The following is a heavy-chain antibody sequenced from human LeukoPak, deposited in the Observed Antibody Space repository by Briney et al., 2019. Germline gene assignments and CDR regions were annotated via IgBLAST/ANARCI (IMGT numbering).Heavy chain of an antibody. CDR1: GFTFTISA. CDR3: AAEFWSGYYTGMGAFDI. CDR2: IVVGSGNT. D-gene: IGHD3-3*01. Sequence: GASVKVSCKASGFTFTISAMQWVRQARGQRLEWIGWIVVGSGNTNYAQKFQERVTITRDMSTSTAYMELSSLRSEDTAVYYCAAEFWSGYYTGMGAFDIWGQGTMVTVSS. J-gene: IGHJ3*02. V-gene: IGHV1-58*02.